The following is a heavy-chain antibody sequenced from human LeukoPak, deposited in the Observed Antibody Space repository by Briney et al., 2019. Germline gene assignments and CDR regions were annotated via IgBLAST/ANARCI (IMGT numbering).Heavy chain of an antibody. V-gene: IGHV3-48*03. CDR3: ALLAVASDFDY. CDR1: GFPFSFFE. Sequence: GGSLRLSCAVSGFPFSFFEINWVRQAPGKGVEWVLNIGSSGRTRYDADSVKGRFSISRDNAKNSLYLQMNSLRVEDTGVYYCALLAVASDFDYWGQGALVTVSS. J-gene: IGHJ4*02. CDR2: IGSSGRTR. D-gene: IGHD6-19*01.